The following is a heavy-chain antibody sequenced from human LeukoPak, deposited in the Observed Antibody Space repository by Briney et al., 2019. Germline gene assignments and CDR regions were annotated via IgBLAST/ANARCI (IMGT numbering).Heavy chain of an antibody. D-gene: IGHD6-13*01. CDR2: IYSTGST. Sequence: SQTLSLTCTVSGGSINFCYWSWIRQPPGKGLEWIGRIYSTGSTNYSPSLKSRVTMSVDKSKNQFSLNLSSVTAADTAVYYCARGIADPYSFDSWGQGTLVTVSS. CDR3: ARGIADPYSFDS. V-gene: IGHV4-4*07. J-gene: IGHJ4*02. CDR1: GGSINFCY.